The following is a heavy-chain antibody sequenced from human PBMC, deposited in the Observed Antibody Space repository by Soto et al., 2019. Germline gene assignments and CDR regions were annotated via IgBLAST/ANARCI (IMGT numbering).Heavy chain of an antibody. CDR2: ISSSGSTI. CDR3: VRGNTYSSTWYYFDY. J-gene: IGHJ4*02. Sequence: QEQLVESGGGLVKPGGSLRLSCAASGFTFSDYYMNWIRQAPGKGLECVSYISSSGSTIYYTDSVKGRFTISRDNAKNSLYVQMNSLRAEDTAVYYCVRGNTYSSTWYYFDYWGQGTLVTVSS. V-gene: IGHV3-11*01. D-gene: IGHD6-13*01. CDR1: GFTFSDYY.